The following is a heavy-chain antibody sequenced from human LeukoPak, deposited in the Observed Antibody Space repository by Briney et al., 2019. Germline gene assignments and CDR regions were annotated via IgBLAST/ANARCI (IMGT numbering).Heavy chain of an antibody. CDR1: GFTFSSYA. V-gene: IGHV3-23*01. D-gene: IGHD1-1*01. Sequence: GGSLILSCAASGFTFSSYAMSWVRQAPGKGLEWVSSLSGSGGTTYYADSVKGRFTISRDNANNRLYLQMNIVRAEDTALYYCAKDVLDNINWSRGDYWGQGTLVTVSS. J-gene: IGHJ4*02. CDR3: AKDVLDNINWSRGDY. CDR2: LSGSGGTT.